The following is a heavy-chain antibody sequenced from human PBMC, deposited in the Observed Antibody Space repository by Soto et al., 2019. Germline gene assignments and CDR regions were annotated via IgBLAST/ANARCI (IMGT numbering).Heavy chain of an antibody. J-gene: IGHJ4*02. D-gene: IGHD3-22*01. CDR1: GGTFSRYA. Sequence: QVQLVQSGAEVKKPGSSVKVSCKASGGTFSRYAISWVRQAPGQGLEWMGGIIPMFGKANYAQKFQGRVTITADESTRTGYMELRSLRSEDTAVYYCARDGTLYDSSGYYYLYWGQGTLVTVSS. CDR3: ARDGTLYDSSGYYYLY. CDR2: IIPMFGKA. V-gene: IGHV1-69*01.